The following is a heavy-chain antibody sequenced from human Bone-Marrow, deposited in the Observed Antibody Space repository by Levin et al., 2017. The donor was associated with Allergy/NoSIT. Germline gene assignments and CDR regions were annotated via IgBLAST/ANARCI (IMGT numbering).Heavy chain of an antibody. CDR1: GFTFSSYE. V-gene: IGHV3-48*03. J-gene: IGHJ6*03. CDR2: ISSSGSTI. CDR3: ARGSTRYDFSYYYYYMDV. D-gene: IGHD5-12*01. Sequence: GGSLRLSCAASGFTFSSYEMNWVRQAPGKGLEWVSYISSSGSTIYYADSVKGRFTISRDNAKNSLYLQMNSLRAEDTAVYYCARGSTRYDFSYYYYYMDVWGKGTTVTVSS.